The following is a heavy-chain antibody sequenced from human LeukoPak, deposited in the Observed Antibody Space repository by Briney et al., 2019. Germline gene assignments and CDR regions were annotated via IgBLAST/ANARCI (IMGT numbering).Heavy chain of an antibody. Sequence: GGSLRLSCAASEFTFSSYAMSWVRQAPGKGLEWVSAISDSGGSTYYADSVKGRFTTSRDDSKNTLYLQMNSLRAEDTAVYYCAKESSSWSYFDYWGQGTLVTVSS. CDR1: EFTFSSYA. CDR3: AKESSSWSYFDY. V-gene: IGHV3-23*01. D-gene: IGHD6-13*01. CDR2: ISDSGGST. J-gene: IGHJ4*02.